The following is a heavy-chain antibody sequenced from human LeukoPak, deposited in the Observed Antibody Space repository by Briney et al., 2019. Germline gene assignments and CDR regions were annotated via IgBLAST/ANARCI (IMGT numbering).Heavy chain of an antibody. D-gene: IGHD3-3*01. V-gene: IGHV5-51*01. J-gene: IGHJ4*02. Sequence: GESLKISCKGSGYSFTSYWIGWVRQMPGKGLEWMGIIYPGDSDTRYSPSFQGQVSISADKSINTAYLQWSSLKASDTAMYYCAKRDDFWSGYFDSWGQGTLVTVSS. CDR3: AKRDDFWSGYFDS. CDR1: GYSFTSYW. CDR2: IYPGDSDT.